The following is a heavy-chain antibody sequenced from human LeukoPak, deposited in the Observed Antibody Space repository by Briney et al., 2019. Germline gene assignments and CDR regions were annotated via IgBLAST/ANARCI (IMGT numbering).Heavy chain of an antibody. CDR2: ISSSGRTI. D-gene: IGHD1-26*01. V-gene: IGHV3-48*03. CDR1: GFTFSSYA. Sequence: GGSLRLSCAASGFTFSSYAMHWVRQAPGEGLEWVSYISSSGRTIYYADSVKGRFTISRDNAKNSVYLQMNSLRADDTAVYYFAALPVGRNGHDYGGQGSPVSVS. CDR3: AALPVGRNGHDY. J-gene: IGHJ4*02.